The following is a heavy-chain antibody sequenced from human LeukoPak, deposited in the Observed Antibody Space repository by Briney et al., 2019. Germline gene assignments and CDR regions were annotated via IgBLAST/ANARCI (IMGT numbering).Heavy chain of an antibody. CDR2: IYSGGST. Sequence: SGGSLRLSCAASGFTVSSNYMSWVRQAPGKGLEWVSVIYSGGSTYYADSVKGRFTISRDNSKNTLYLQMNSLRAEDTAVYYCARDRLGTYAFDIWGQGTMVTVSS. V-gene: IGHV3-66*01. J-gene: IGHJ3*02. CDR3: ARDRLGTYAFDI. D-gene: IGHD3-16*01. CDR1: GFTVSSNY.